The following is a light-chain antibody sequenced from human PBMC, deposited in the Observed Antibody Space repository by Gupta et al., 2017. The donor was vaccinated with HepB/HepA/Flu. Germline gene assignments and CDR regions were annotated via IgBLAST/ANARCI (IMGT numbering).Light chain of an antibody. CDR3: SSYTSSTTLV. Sequence: QSALTQPASGSGSPGQSFTISCTGTSSDIGAYNYVSWYQLHPGKAPKLMIYDVSNRPSGVSNRFSGSKSGNTASLTISGLQAEDEAGYYCSSYTSSTTLVFGGGTKLTVL. CDR1: SSDIGAYNY. CDR2: DVS. V-gene: IGLV2-14*03. J-gene: IGLJ2*01.